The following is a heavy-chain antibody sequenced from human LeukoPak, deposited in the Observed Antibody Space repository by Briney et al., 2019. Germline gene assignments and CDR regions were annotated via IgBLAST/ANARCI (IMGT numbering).Heavy chain of an antibody. D-gene: IGHD6-19*01. CDR2: IYYSGST. Sequence: PSETLSLTCAVSGASISGSGYYWGWIRQPPGKGLEWIGSIYYSGSTYYNSSLKSRVTISVDTSKNQFSLKLSSVTAADTAVYYCARHELSRSSGSTGVFDYWGQGTLVTVSS. CDR1: GASISGSGYY. CDR3: ARHELSRSSGSTGVFDY. V-gene: IGHV4-39*01. J-gene: IGHJ4*02.